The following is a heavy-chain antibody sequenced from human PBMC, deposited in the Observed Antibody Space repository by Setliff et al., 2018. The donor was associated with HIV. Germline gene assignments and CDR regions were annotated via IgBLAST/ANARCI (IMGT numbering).Heavy chain of an antibody. CDR2: IYSSGST. J-gene: IGHJ3*02. D-gene: IGHD3-22*01. CDR1: GGSIRSYY. Sequence: SETLSLTCTVSGGSIRSYYWSWIRQPPGKGLEWIGYIYSSGSTNFNPSLKSRVTLSIDTSKNQFSLNLTSMTAADTAVYFCVRHGYYYDFIDIWGQGTVVTVSS. V-gene: IGHV4-4*09. CDR3: VRHGYYYDFIDI.